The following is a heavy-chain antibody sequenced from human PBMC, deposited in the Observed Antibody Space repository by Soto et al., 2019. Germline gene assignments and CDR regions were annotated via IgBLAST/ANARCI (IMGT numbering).Heavy chain of an antibody. J-gene: IGHJ6*02. CDR3: ARVLESGNGGNSPYYYGMDV. CDR2: IIPILGIA. D-gene: IGHD2-21*02. Sequence: QVQLVQSGAEVKKPGSSVKVSCKASGGTFSSYTISWVRQAPGQGLEWMGRIIPILGIANYAQKFQGRVTITADKSTSTAYMELSSLRSEDTAVYYCARVLESGNGGNSPYYYGMDVWGQGTTVTVSS. V-gene: IGHV1-69*02. CDR1: GGTFSSYT.